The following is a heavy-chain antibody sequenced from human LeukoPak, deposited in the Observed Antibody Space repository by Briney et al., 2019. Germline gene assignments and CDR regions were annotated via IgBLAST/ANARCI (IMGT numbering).Heavy chain of an antibody. CDR3: AREVDAFDI. Sequence: GGSLRLSCAAYGFTFSSHLMSWVRQAPGKGLEWVANIKQDGSEKYYVDSVKGRFTISRDNAKNSLYLQMNSLRAEDTAVYYCAREVDAFDIWGQGTMVTVSS. CDR2: IKQDGSEK. J-gene: IGHJ3*02. V-gene: IGHV3-7*01. CDR1: GFTFSSHL.